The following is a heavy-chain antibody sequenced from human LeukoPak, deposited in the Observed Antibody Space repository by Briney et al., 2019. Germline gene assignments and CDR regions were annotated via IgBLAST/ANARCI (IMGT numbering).Heavy chain of an antibody. CDR3: ARQDIVVVPAAIGFDY. D-gene: IGHD2-2*01. J-gene: IGHJ4*02. Sequence: PPETLSLTCTVSGGSISSSSYYWGWIRQPPGKGLEWIGSIYYSGSTYYNPSLKSRVTISVDTSKNQFSLKLSSVTAADTAVYYCARQDIVVVPAAIGFDYWGQGTLVTVSS. CDR2: IYYSGST. CDR1: GGSISSSSYY. V-gene: IGHV4-39*01.